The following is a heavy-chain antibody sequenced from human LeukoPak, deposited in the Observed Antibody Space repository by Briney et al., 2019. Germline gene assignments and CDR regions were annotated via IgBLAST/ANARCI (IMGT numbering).Heavy chain of an antibody. CDR1: GYTFTCYY. V-gene: IGHV1-2*02. J-gene: IGHJ4*02. CDR2: INPNSGGT. Sequence: AAGKVSCKASGYTFTCYYMHWVRQAPGQGLEWMGWINPNSGGTNYAQKVQGRVTMTRDTSISTAYMELRRLRSDDTAVYYCARDIAVADTYYFDYWGQGTLVTVSS. D-gene: IGHD6-19*01. CDR3: ARDIAVADTYYFDY.